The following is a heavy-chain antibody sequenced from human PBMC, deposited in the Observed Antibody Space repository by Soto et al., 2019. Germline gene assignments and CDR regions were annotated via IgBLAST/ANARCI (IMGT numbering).Heavy chain of an antibody. CDR3: ARLGLGSDY. CDR1: GYSFTSYW. CDR2: IYPGDSDT. J-gene: IGHJ4*02. Sequence: PGEALKISCERSGYSFTSYWTGWVRQMPGKGLEWMGIIYPGDSDTRYSPSFQGQVTISADKSISTAYLQWSSLKASDTGMYDCARLGLGSDYWGQGTLVTVSS. D-gene: IGHD7-27*01. V-gene: IGHV5-51*01.